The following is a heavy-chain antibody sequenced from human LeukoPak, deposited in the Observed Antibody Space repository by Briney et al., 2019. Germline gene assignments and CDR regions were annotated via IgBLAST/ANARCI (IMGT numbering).Heavy chain of an antibody. CDR1: GGSFSGHY. D-gene: IGHD3-10*01. CDR3: ARPRYGSGSLDS. Sequence: PSETLSLTCAVYGGSFSGHYWTWIRQPPGKGLEWIGEVNHSGSTTYNPSLNNRVPISVDTPKNQFSLKLTSVTAADTAVYYCARPRYGSGSLDSWGQGTLVTVSS. J-gene: IGHJ4*02. CDR2: VNHSGST. V-gene: IGHV4-34*01.